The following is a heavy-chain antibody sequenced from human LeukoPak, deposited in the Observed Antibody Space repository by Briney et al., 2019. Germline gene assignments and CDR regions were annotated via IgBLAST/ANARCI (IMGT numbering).Heavy chain of an antibody. J-gene: IGHJ4*02. CDR2: IYHSGST. CDR3: ARGDSSGYYFDY. V-gene: IGHV4-38-2*01. D-gene: IGHD3-22*01. CDR1: GYSISSGYY. Sequence: KPSETLSLTCAVSGYSISSGYYWGWIRQPPGKGLEWIGSIYHSGSTYYNPSLKSRVTISVDTSKNQFSLKLSSVTAADTAVYYCARGDSSGYYFDYWGQGTLVTVSS.